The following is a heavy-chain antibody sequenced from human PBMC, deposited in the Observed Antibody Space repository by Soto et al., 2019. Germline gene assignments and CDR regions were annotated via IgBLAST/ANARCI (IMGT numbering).Heavy chain of an antibody. V-gene: IGHV3-30-3*01. D-gene: IGHD2-21*01. Sequence: QVQLVESGGGVVQPGRSLRLSCAASGFTFSSYAMHWVRQAPGKGLEWVAVISYDGSNKYYADSVKGRFTISRDNSKNTLYLQMNSLRAEDTAVYYCARDLWWGQGTLVTVSS. J-gene: IGHJ4*02. CDR1: GFTFSSYA. CDR2: ISYDGSNK. CDR3: ARDLW.